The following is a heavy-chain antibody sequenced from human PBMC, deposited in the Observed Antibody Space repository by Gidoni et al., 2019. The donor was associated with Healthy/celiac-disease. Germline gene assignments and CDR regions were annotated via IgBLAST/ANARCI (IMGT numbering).Heavy chain of an antibody. J-gene: IGHJ4*02. Sequence: QVQLQESGPGLVKPSETLSLTCTVSGGSISSYYWSWIRQPPGKGLEWIGYIYYSGSTNYNPSLKSRVTISVDTSKNQFSLKLSSVTAADTAVYYCAGRIAVAGTLFFDYWGQGTLVTVSS. CDR2: IYYSGST. CDR1: GGSISSYY. V-gene: IGHV4-59*01. CDR3: AGRIAVAGTLFFDY. D-gene: IGHD6-19*01.